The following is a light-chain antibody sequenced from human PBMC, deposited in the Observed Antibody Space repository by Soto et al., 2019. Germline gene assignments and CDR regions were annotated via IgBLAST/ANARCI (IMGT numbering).Light chain of an antibody. J-gene: IGLJ2*01. V-gene: IGLV1-40*01. CDR1: SSNIGAGYD. Sequence: QSVLTQPPSVSGAPGQRVTISCTGSSSNIGAGYDVHWYQQLPGTAPKLLIYGNSNRPSGVPDRFSGSKSGTSASLAITGHQADDEAEYYCQSYDSSLTVVFGGGTKLTVL. CDR3: QSYDSSLTVV. CDR2: GNS.